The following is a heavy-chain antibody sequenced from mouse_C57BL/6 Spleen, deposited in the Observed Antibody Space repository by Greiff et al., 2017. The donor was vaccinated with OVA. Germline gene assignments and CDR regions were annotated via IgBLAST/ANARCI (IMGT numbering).Heavy chain of an antibody. D-gene: IGHD2-4*01. CDR2: INPYNGGT. Sequence: VHVKQSGPVLVKPGASVKMSCKASGYTFTDYYMNWVKQSHGKSLEWIGVINPYNGGTSYNQKFKGKATLTVDTSSSTAYMELDSLTSEDSAVYYCARRAYYDYDDAMDYWGQGTSVTVSS. V-gene: IGHV1-19*01. CDR3: ARRAYYDYDDAMDY. CDR1: GYTFTDYY. J-gene: IGHJ4*01.